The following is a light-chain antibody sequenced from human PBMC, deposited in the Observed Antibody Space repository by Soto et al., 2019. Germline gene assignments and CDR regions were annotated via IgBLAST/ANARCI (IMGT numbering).Light chain of an antibody. CDR2: WAS. Sequence: DIVMTQSPDSLAVPLGERATINCKSSQSILYTSNNENYMAWYQQKPGQPPKLLIYWASTRDSGVPDRFSGSGSGTDFTLSISSLQAEDVAVYYCQQYYTTPLTFGGGTKVEIK. J-gene: IGKJ4*01. CDR1: QSILYTSNNENY. CDR3: QQYYTTPLT. V-gene: IGKV4-1*01.